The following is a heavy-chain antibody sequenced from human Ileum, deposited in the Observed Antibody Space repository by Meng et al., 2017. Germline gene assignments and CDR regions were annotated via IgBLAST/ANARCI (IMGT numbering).Heavy chain of an antibody. V-gene: IGHV4-59*01. CDR2: IYYSGST. CDR1: GGSISSYY. Sequence: GSLRLSCTVSGGSISSYYWSWIRQPPGKGLEWIGYIYYSGSTNYNPSLKSRVTISVDTSKNQFSLKLSSVTAADTAVYYCARGYGDYGLVWFDHWGQGTLVTVSS. J-gene: IGHJ5*02. CDR3: ARGYGDYGLVWFDH. D-gene: IGHD4-17*01.